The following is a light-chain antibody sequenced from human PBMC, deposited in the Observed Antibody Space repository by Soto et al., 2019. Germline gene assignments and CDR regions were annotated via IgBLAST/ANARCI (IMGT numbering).Light chain of an antibody. J-gene: IGKJ4*01. CDR3: QQRSNWPFP. CDR2: DAS. CDR1: QGVSSY. V-gene: IGKV3-11*01. Sequence: EIVLTQSPATLSLSPGERATISCRASQGVSSYLAWYQQKPGQAPRLLIYDASNRATGIPARFSGSGSGTDFTLTISSLEPEDFAVYYCQQRSNWPFPFGGGTKVEIK.